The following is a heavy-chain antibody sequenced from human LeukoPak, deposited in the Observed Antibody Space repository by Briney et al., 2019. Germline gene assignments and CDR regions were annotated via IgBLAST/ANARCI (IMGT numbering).Heavy chain of an antibody. CDR3: ARQNDFRLDY. CDR2: IYPGDSDT. V-gene: IGHV5-51*01. J-gene: IGHJ4*02. CDR1: GYTFSSYW. Sequence: GASLKISCKGSGYTFSSYWIGWVRQLPGKGLEWMGIIYPGDSDTRYSPSLQGQVTISVDTSIGTAYLQWSSLKASDTAIYYCARQNDFRLDYWGQGTLVTVSS. D-gene: IGHD3-3*01.